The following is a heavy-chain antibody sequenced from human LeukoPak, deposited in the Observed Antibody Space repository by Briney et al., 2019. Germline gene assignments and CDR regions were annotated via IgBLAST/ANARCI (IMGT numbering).Heavy chain of an antibody. D-gene: IGHD6-6*01. J-gene: IGHJ4*02. Sequence: AGGSLRLSCAASGFTFSNYAMSWVRQAPGKGLEWVSTITGSGGTTYYADSVRGRITISRDNSKNTLYLQMNSLRAEDTAVYYCAKGKQLAGAGYLDYWGQGTLVTVSS. CDR3: AKGKQLAGAGYLDY. V-gene: IGHV3-23*01. CDR2: ITGSGGTT. CDR1: GFTFSNYA.